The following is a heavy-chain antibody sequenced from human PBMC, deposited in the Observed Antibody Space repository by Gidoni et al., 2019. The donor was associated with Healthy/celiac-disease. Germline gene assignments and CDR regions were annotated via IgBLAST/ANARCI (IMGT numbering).Heavy chain of an antibody. CDR3: ARGGRDSGYDLYYYYGMDV. CDR1: GFTFSSYS. V-gene: IGHV3-21*01. Sequence: EVQLVESGGGLVKPGGSLRLSCAASGFTFSSYSMNWVRQAPGKGLEWVSSISSSSSYIYYADSVKGRFTISRDNAKISLYLQMNSLRAEDTAVYYCARGGRDSGYDLYYYYGMDVWGQGTTVTVSS. J-gene: IGHJ6*02. CDR2: ISSSSSYI. D-gene: IGHD5-12*01.